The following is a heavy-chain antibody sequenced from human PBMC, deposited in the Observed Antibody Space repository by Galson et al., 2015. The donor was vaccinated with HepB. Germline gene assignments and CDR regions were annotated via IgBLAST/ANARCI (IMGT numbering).Heavy chain of an antibody. CDR2: ISAYTGNT. CDR1: GYTFTSDG. Sequence: SVKVSCKASGYTFTSDGISWVRQAPGQGLEWMGWISAYTGNTNYAQKLQGRVTMTTDTSTSTAYMELRSLRSDDTAVYYCARDSPRGYSYGSDYWGQGTLVTVSS. V-gene: IGHV1-18*01. D-gene: IGHD5-18*01. CDR3: ARDSPRGYSYGSDY. J-gene: IGHJ4*02.